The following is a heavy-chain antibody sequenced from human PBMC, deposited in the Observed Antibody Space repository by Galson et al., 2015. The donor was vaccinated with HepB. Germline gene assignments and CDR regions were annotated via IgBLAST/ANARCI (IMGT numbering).Heavy chain of an antibody. J-gene: IGHJ4*02. Sequence: CAISGDSVSSNSATWNWFRQSPSRGLEWLGKTYYRSKWYNDYAVSVKSRIIINPDTSKNQFSLQLNSVTPEDTAVYYCARATYYNCRVDYWGQGTLVTVSS. D-gene: IGHD1-1*01. CDR2: TYYRSKWYN. CDR1: GDSVSSNSAT. V-gene: IGHV6-1*01. CDR3: ARATYYNCRVDY.